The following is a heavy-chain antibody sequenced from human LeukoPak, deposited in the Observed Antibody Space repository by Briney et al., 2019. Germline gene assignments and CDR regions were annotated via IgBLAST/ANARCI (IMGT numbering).Heavy chain of an antibody. CDR3: ARSRGGYTVSYYYYMDV. J-gene: IGHJ6*03. CDR2: IYYSGST. D-gene: IGHD6-13*01. V-gene: IGHV4-59*08. Sequence: SETLSLTCTVSGGSISSYYWSWIRQPPGKGLEWIGYIYYSGSTNYNPSLKSRVTISVDTSKNQFSLKLSSVTAADTAVYYCARSRGGYTVSYYYYMDVWGKGTTVTVSS. CDR1: GGSISSYY.